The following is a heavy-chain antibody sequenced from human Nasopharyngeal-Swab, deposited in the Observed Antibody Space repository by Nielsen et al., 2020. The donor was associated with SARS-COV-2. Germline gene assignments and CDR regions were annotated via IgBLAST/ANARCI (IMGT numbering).Heavy chain of an antibody. CDR1: GFTFSSYW. D-gene: IGHD6-6*01. J-gene: IGHJ6*02. CDR2: IKQDGSEK. Sequence: GGSLRLSCAASGFTFSSYWMSWVRQAPGKGLEWVANIKQDGSEKYYVDSVKGRFTISRDNAKNSLYLQMNSLRAEDTAVYYCARDHQLGPTNYGMDVWGQETTVTVSS. V-gene: IGHV3-7*03. CDR3: ARDHQLGPTNYGMDV.